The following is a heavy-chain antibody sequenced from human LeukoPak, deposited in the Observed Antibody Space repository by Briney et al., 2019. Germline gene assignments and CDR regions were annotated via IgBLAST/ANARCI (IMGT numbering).Heavy chain of an antibody. CDR1: GGSISSSYYY. D-gene: IGHD4-17*01. J-gene: IGHJ4*02. CDR3: ARVTSRPGAYGDHFDY. CDR2: IYYSGST. Sequence: SETLSLTCTVSGGSISSSYYYWGWIRQPPGKGLEWIGSIYYSGSTYYNPSLKSRVTISVDTSKNQFSLKLRSVTAADTAVYYCARVTSRPGAYGDHFDYWGQGTLSPSPQ. V-gene: IGHV4-39*07.